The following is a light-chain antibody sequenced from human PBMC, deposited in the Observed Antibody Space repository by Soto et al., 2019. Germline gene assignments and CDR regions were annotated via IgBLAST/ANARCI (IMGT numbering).Light chain of an antibody. CDR3: LQHSSYLLN. V-gene: IGKV1-17*01. J-gene: IGKJ4*01. Sequence: DIQMTQSPSSLSAAVGARVTITCRASAGIRNDLGWYQKKPGQAHKGMVYAASILEGGVPSRFSGSRSWTEFTRTISCLQIEELAAYDDLQHSSYLLNFGDGTKVNIK. CDR1: AGIRND. CDR2: AAS.